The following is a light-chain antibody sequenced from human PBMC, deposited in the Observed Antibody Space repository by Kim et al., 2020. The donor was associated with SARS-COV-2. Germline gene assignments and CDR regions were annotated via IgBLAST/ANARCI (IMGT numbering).Light chain of an antibody. Sequence: GQSIAIAGTATGSDVGGSIYVSWYQQHPGKAPRLMIYDVSNRPSGVSNRFSGSESGNTASLTISGLQAEDEADYYCNSYTSSTTYVFGTGTKVTVL. V-gene: IGLV2-14*03. J-gene: IGLJ1*01. CDR2: DVS. CDR1: GSDVGGSIY. CDR3: NSYTSSTTYV.